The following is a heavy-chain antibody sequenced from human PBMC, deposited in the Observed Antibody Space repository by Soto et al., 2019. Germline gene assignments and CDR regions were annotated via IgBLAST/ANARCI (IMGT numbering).Heavy chain of an antibody. CDR1: GFTFSGSA. J-gene: IGHJ4*02. CDR2: IRSKANSYAT. D-gene: IGHD5-12*01. Sequence: EVQLVESGGGLVQPGGSLKLSCAASGFTFSGSAMHWVRQASGKGLEWVGRIRSKANSYATAYAASVKGRFTISRDDSKNTAYLQMNSLKTEDTAVYYCTRQENGGYAGDFDYWGQGTLVTVSS. CDR3: TRQENGGYAGDFDY. V-gene: IGHV3-73*01.